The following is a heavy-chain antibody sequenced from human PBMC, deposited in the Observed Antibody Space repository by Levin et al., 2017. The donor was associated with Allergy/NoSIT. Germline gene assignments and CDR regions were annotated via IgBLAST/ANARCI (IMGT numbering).Heavy chain of an antibody. D-gene: IGHD6-6*01. J-gene: IGHJ3*02. CDR1: GFTFSSYA. Sequence: GESLKISCAASGFTFSSYAMSWVRQAPGKGLEWVSAISGSGGSTYYADSVKGRFTISRDNSKNTLYLQMNSLRAEDTAVYYCAKDEYSSSSHAFDIWGQGTMVTVSS. V-gene: IGHV3-23*01. CDR3: AKDEYSSSSHAFDI. CDR2: ISGSGGST.